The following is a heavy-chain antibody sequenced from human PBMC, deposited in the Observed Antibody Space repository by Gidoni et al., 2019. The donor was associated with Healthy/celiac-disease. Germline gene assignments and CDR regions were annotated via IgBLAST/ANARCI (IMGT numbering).Heavy chain of an antibody. J-gene: IGHJ4*02. Sequence: EVPLLESGGGLVQPGGSLRLSCAASGFTFSSYAMSWVRQAPGKGLEWVSAIRGSGGSTYYADSVKGRFTISRDNSKNTLYLQMNSLRAEDTAVYYCAKAQVVLAGPDYWGQGTLVTVSS. D-gene: IGHD2-15*01. CDR3: AKAQVVLAGPDY. V-gene: IGHV3-23*01. CDR2: IRGSGGST. CDR1: GFTFSSYA.